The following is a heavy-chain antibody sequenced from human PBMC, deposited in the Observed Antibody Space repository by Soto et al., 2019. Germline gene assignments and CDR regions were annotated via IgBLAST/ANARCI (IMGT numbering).Heavy chain of an antibody. V-gene: IGHV3-23*01. Sequence: GGSLRLSCAASGFTFSDYAMNWVRQAPGKGPEWVSHIATTGATYYADSVKGRFTISRDISKNTLFLQMNSLRADDTAVYYCAKSLKTATSFDYWGQGTPVTVSS. CDR2: IATTGAT. CDR1: GFTFSDYA. J-gene: IGHJ4*02. CDR3: AKSLKTATSFDY.